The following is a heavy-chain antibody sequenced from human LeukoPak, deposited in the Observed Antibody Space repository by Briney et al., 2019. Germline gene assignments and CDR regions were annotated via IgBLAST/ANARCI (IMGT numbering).Heavy chain of an antibody. CDR1: GYSFSSFG. CDR3: ARQGVATGATPILNYYYYYMDV. Sequence: ASVKVSCKASGYSFSSFGTSWVRQAPGQGLEWMGWITAYNGDTYYPQKLQGRVTMTTDTSTSTAYMELKSLRSDDTAVYYCARQGVATGATPILNYYYYYMDVWGKGTTVTISS. J-gene: IGHJ6*03. D-gene: IGHD5-12*01. CDR2: ITAYNGDT. V-gene: IGHV1-18*01.